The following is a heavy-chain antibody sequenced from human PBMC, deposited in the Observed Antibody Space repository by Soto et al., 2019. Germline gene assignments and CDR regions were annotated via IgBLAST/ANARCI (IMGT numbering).Heavy chain of an antibody. Sequence: EVQLVESGGGLVQPGRSLRLSCAASGFTFDDYAMHWVRQAPGKGLEWVSGISWNSGSIGYADSVKGRFTISRDNAKNSLYLQMNSLRDEDTALYYCAKSNLKYPLLRPYGMDVWGQGTTVTVSS. D-gene: IGHD2-2*01. CDR3: AKSNLKYPLLRPYGMDV. J-gene: IGHJ6*02. CDR1: GFTFDDYA. V-gene: IGHV3-9*01. CDR2: ISWNSGSI.